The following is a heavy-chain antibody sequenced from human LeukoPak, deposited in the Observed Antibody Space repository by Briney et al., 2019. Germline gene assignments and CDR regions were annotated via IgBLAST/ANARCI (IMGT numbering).Heavy chain of an antibody. V-gene: IGHV3-23*01. J-gene: IGHJ4*02. Sequence: GGSLRLSCAASGFTFSSYAMSWVRQAPGKGLEWVSAISGSGGSTYYADSVKGRFTISRDNSKNTLYLQMNSLRAEDTAVYYCARVPGMYSSHFDYWGQGTLVTVSS. CDR1: GFTFSSYA. D-gene: IGHD6-13*01. CDR3: ARVPGMYSSHFDY. CDR2: ISGSGGST.